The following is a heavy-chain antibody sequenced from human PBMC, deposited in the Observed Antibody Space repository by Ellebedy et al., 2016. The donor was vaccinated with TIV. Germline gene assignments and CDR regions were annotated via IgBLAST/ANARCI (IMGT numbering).Heavy chain of an antibody. V-gene: IGHV4-34*01. J-gene: IGHJ4*02. CDR3: ARPTSWYSSKALDY. D-gene: IGHD6-13*01. CDR2: INHSGST. Sequence: MPSETLSLTCAVYGGSFSGYYWSWIRQPPGKGLEWIGEINHSGSTNYNPSLKSRVTISVDTSKNQFSLKLSSVTAADTAVYYCARPTSWYSSKALDYWGQGTLVTVSS. CDR1: GGSFSGYY.